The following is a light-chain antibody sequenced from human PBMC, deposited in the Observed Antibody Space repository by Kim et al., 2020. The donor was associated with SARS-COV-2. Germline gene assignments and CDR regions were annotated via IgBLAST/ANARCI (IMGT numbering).Light chain of an antibody. V-gene: IGKV3-15*01. Sequence: PVSPGERATLPCRASQSVSSSLAWYQQKLGQAPRLLIYGASTRATGIPDRFSGSGSGTEFTLTISSLQSEDFAVYYCQQYNDWWTFGQGTKVDIK. CDR3: QQYNDWWT. J-gene: IGKJ1*01. CDR1: QSVSSS. CDR2: GAS.